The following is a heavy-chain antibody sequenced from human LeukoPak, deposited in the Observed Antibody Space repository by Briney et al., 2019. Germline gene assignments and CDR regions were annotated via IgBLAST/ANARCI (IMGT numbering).Heavy chain of an antibody. J-gene: IGHJ5*02. D-gene: IGHD2-2*01. Sequence: SETLSLTCTVSGYSISSGYYWGWIRQPPGKGLEWIGSIYHSGSTYYNPSLKSRVTTSVDTSKNQFSLKLSSVTAAGTAVYYCARDTSYCTSTSCHFNWFDPWGQGTLVTVSS. CDR1: GYSISSGYY. CDR3: ARDTSYCTSTSCHFNWFDP. V-gene: IGHV4-38-2*02. CDR2: IYHSGST.